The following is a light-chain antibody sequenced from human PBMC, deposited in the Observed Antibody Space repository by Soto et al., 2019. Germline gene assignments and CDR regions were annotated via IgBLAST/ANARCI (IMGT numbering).Light chain of an antibody. V-gene: IGKV3-11*01. CDR2: DAS. CDR1: QSVSSY. CDR3: QHRSNWLT. J-gene: IGKJ4*02. Sequence: EIVLTQSPATLSLSPGERATLSCRASQSVSSYLAWYQQKPGQAPRLLIYDASSRATGIPARFSGSGFGTDFTLTSSSLEPEDFAVYYCQHRSNWLTFGGGTKVDIK.